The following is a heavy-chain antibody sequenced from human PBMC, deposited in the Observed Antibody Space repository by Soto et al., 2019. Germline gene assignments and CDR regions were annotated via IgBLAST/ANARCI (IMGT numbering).Heavy chain of an antibody. V-gene: IGHV4-30-4*01. J-gene: IGHJ4*02. Sequence: PSETLSLTCPVSGESISSGDYYWSWIRQPPGKGLEWIGYIYYGGSTYYNPSLKSRVTISVDTSKNQFSLKLSSVTAADTPVYSCASGAPYYYFWRGSYYFAYWGKGPLLTASS. D-gene: IGHD3-3*01. CDR3: ASGAPYYYFWRGSYYFAY. CDR1: GESISSGDYY. CDR2: IYYGGST.